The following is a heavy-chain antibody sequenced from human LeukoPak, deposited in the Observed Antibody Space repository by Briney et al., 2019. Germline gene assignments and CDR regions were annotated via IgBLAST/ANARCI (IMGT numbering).Heavy chain of an antibody. V-gene: IGHV4-34*01. D-gene: IGHD3-10*01. CDR2: INHSGST. CDR3: ARGRASYDY. Sequence: SETLSLTCAVYGGSFSGYYWSWIRQPPGKGLEWIGEINHSGSTNYNPSLKSRVSMSVDTSKNQFSLKLSSVTAADTAVYCCARGRASYDYWGQGTLVTVSS. J-gene: IGHJ4*02. CDR1: GGSFSGYY.